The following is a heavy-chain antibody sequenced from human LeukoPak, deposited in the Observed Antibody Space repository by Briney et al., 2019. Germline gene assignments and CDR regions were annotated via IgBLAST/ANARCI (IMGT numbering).Heavy chain of an antibody. CDR2: VNLQGST. CDR3: AREGGPYRPLDY. J-gene: IGHJ4*02. Sequence: SETLSLTCGVSGGSITNTNYWTWVRPPPGKGLEWIGEVNLQGSTNYNPSLMGRVAISVDTSENHISLHLTSVTAADTAVYYCAREGGPYRPLDYSGQGTLVTVSS. CDR1: GGSITNTNY. V-gene: IGHV4-4*02.